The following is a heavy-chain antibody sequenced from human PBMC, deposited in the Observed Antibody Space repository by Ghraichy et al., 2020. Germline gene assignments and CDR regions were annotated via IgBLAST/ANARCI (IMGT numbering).Heavy chain of an antibody. CDR3: ARDSGGWLDY. V-gene: IGHV3-30*04. J-gene: IGHJ4*02. CDR1: GFTFSSYA. Sequence: LSLTCAASGFTFSSYAMHWVRQAPGKGLEWVAVISYDGSNKYYADSVKGRFTISRDNSKNTLYLQMNSLRAEDTAVYYCARDSGGWLDYWGQGTLVTVSS. D-gene: IGHD3-10*01. CDR2: ISYDGSNK.